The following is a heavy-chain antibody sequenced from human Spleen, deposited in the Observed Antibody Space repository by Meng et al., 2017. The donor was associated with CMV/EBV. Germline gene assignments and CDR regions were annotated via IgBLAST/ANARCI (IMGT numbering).Heavy chain of an antibody. D-gene: IGHD3-22*01. CDR1: SISSGDDN. J-gene: IGHJ4*02. Sequence: SISSGDDNWSWVRQPPGKGLQWIGYIYYSGITYYNPSLKSRVIISVDASKNQLSLKLSSVTAADTAVYYCARVTPTYYDSSGPFDYWGQGTLVTVSS. V-gene: IGHV4-30-4*08. CDR2: IYYSGIT. CDR3: ARVTPTYYDSSGPFDY.